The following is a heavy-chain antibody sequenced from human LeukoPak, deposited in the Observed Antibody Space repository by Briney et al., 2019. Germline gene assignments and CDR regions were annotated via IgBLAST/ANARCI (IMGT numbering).Heavy chain of an antibody. V-gene: IGHV2-70*04. J-gene: IGHJ4*02. D-gene: IGHD5-18*01. Sequence: SGPALVKPTQTLTLTCTFSGFSLSTSGMRVSWIRQPPGKALEWLARIDWDDDKFYSTSLKTRLTISKDTSKNQVVLTMTNVDPVDTATYYCARARGYSYGYFDYWGQGTLVTVSS. CDR3: ARARGYSYGYFDY. CDR2: IDWDDDK. CDR1: GFSLSTSGMR.